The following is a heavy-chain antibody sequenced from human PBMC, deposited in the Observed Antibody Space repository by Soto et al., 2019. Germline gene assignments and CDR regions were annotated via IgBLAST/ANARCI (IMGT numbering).Heavy chain of an antibody. D-gene: IGHD3-22*01. CDR2: IYYSGST. CDR3: ARDTHSSGYYYYYYGMDV. V-gene: IGHV4-30-4*01. J-gene: IGHJ6*02. Sequence: QVQLQESGPGLVKPSQTLSLTCTVSGGSISSGDYYWSWIRQPPGKGLEWIGYIYYSGSTYYNPSLKSRVTISVDTSKNQFSLKLSSVTAADTAVYYCARDTHSSGYYYYYYGMDVWGQGTTVTVSS. CDR1: GGSISSGDYY.